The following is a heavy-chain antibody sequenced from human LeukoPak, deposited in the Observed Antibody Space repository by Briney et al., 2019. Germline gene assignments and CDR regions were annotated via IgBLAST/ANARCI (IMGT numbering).Heavy chain of an antibody. CDR3: ARTGSTGGY. D-gene: IGHD1-1*01. J-gene: IGHJ4*02. V-gene: IGHV4-61*01. CDR1: GGSVSGGNYY. CDR2: IHYSGST. Sequence: PSETLSVTCTVSGGSVSGGNYYCSWIRQSPGKGLEWIGYIHYSGSTVYNPSLKSRVTMSIDTSKNQFSLNLSSVTAADTAVYYCARTGSTGGYWGQGTLVTVSS.